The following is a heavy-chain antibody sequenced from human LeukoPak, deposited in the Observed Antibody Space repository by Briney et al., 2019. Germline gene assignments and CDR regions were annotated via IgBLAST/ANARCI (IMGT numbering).Heavy chain of an antibody. CDR2: IYYSGST. J-gene: IGHJ6*02. CDR3: AGGRLLAYYYGTDV. Sequence: PSETLSLTCTVSGGSISSSSYYWGWIRQPPGKGLEWIGSIYYSGSTYYNPSLKSRVTISVDTSKNQFSLKLSSVTAADTAVYYCAGGRLLAYYYGTDVWGQGTTVTVSS. D-gene: IGHD3-22*01. V-gene: IGHV4-39*01. CDR1: GGSISSSSYY.